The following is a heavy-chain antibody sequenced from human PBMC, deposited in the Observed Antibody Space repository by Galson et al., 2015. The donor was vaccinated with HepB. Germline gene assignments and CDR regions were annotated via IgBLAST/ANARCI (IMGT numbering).Heavy chain of an antibody. Sequence: SVKVSCKASGYTFTSYYMHWVRQAPGQGLEWMGIINPSGGTTFYAQRFQGRVTMTKDTSTSTLYMEMSSLTSEDTAVYYCARDSLVGKAYDYWGQGTLVTVSS. V-gene: IGHV1-46*01. CDR3: ARDSLVGKAYDY. J-gene: IGHJ4*02. CDR2: INPSGGTT. CDR1: GYTFTSYY. D-gene: IGHD6-6*01.